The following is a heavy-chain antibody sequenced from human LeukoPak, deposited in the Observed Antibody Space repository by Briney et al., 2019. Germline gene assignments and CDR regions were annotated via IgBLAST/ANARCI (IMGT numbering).Heavy chain of an antibody. V-gene: IGHV3-7*01. CDR3: ARAPIVVAYYFDY. D-gene: IGHD2-2*01. J-gene: IGHJ4*02. CDR1: GFTFSNYW. CDR2: IKQDGSEQ. Sequence: PGGSLRLSCATSGFTFSNYWMSWFRQAPGKGLEWVAIIKQDGSEQYFVDSAKGRFTISRDNAKKPLYLHMNSPRAGDTAVYYCARAPIVVAYYFDYWGQGTLVTVSS.